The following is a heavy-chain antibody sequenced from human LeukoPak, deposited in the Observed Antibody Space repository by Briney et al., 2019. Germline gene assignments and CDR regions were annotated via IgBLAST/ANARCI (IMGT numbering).Heavy chain of an antibody. V-gene: IGHV1-69*04. CDR2: FIPILGIA. J-gene: IGHJ6*02. D-gene: IGHD5-12*01. CDR1: GGTFSSYA. CDR3: ARAIVAAYYGMDV. Sequence: SVKVSCKASGGTFSSYAISWVRQPPGQGLEWMGRFIPILGIANSAQKFQGRVTITADKSTSTAYMELSSLRSEDTAVYYCARAIVAAYYGMDVWGQGTTVTVSS.